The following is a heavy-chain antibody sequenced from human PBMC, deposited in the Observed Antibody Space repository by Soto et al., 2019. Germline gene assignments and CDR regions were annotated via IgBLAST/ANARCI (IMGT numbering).Heavy chain of an antibody. Sequence: HLVQSGPEVKQPGASVTVSCKTSGDTFTNFGLSWVRQAPGQGLEWMGWIATYNSNKNYEQKFQGRLPLSTDTSTSTAYMELKSLGYDDTAVYYCARVLRGVVNWFDPWCQGTLVTVSS. CDR2: IATYNSNK. J-gene: IGHJ5*02. CDR3: ARVLRGVVNWFDP. V-gene: IGHV1-18*01. CDR1: GDTFTNFG. D-gene: IGHD3-10*01.